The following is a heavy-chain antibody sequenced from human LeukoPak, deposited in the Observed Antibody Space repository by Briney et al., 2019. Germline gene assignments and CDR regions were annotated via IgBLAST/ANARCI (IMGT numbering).Heavy chain of an antibody. V-gene: IGHV4-59*01. Sequence: AETLSLTGTVSGGSISSYYWSWIRQLPGKGLEWIGYIYYSGSTNYNPSLKSRVTISVDTSKNQFSLKLSSVTAADTAVYYCARGQRWLQMGYFDYWGQGTLVTVSS. CDR3: ARGQRWLQMGYFDY. J-gene: IGHJ4*02. D-gene: IGHD5-24*01. CDR2: IYYSGST. CDR1: GGSISSYY.